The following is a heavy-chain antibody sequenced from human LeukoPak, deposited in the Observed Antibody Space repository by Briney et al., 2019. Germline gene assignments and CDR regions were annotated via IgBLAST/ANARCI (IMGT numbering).Heavy chain of an antibody. D-gene: IGHD3-10*01. J-gene: IGHJ4*02. V-gene: IGHV5-51*01. CDR2: IYPDDSDT. CDR3: ARLRIGSGSYPEYYFDY. CDR1: GYSFTTYW. Sequence: GESLKISCKGSGYSFTTYWIGWVRQMPGKGLEWMGIIYPDDSDTRYSPSFQGQVTISADKSISTAYLQWSSLKASDTAMYYCARLRIGSGSYPEYYFDYWGQGTLVTVSS.